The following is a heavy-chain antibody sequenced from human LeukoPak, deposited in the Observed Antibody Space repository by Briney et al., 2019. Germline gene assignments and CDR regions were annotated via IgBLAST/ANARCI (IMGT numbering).Heavy chain of an antibody. CDR1: GYSFTVYY. CDR3: ARGTILEPFDI. V-gene: IGHV1-2*02. D-gene: IGHD3-3*01. Sequence: ASVKVSSKASGYSFTVYYVCWVRQAPGQGLEWMGWINPDSGGTNFAQKFQGRVTINRDTSISTVYMELSRLRSDDTAVYYCARGTILEPFDIWGQGTMVTVSS. CDR2: INPDSGGT. J-gene: IGHJ3*02.